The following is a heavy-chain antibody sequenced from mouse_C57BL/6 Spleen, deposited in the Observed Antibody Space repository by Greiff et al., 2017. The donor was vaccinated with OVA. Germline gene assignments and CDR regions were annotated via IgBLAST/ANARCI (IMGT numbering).Heavy chain of an antibody. D-gene: IGHD2-4*01. CDR1: GYTFTSYW. V-gene: IGHV1-72*01. CDR2: IDPNSGDT. CDR3: AREDYDGGMDY. J-gene: IGHJ4*01. Sequence: QVQLKQPGAELVKPGASVKLSCKASGYTFTSYWMHWVKQRPGRGLEWIGRIDPNSGDTKYNEKFKSKATLTVDKPSSTAYMQLSSLTSEDSAVYYCAREDYDGGMDYWGQGTSVTVSS.